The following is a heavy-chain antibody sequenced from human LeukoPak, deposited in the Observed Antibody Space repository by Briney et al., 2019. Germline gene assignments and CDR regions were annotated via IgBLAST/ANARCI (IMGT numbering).Heavy chain of an antibody. V-gene: IGHV4-39*01. D-gene: IGHD5-18*01. J-gene: IGHJ4*02. CDR2: IYYSGST. Sequence: SETLSLTCTVSGGSISSSSYYWGWIRQPPGEGLEWIGSIYYSGSTYYNPSLKSRVTISVDTSKNQFSLKLSSVTAADTAVYYCARHLQLWLLYFDYWGQGTLVTVSS. CDR1: GGSISSSSYY. CDR3: ARHLQLWLLYFDY.